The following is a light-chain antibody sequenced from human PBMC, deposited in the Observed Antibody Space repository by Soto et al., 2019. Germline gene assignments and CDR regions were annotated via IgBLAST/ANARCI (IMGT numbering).Light chain of an antibody. J-gene: IGKJ2*01. CDR2: GAS. CDR1: QSVSSN. CDR3: QQYNNWPPYT. V-gene: IGKV3-15*01. Sequence: EIVMTQSPATLSVSPGERATLSCRASQSVSSNLAWYQQKPGQAPRLLIYGASTRAAGIPARFSGSGSWTEFSFTISSLQSEDCAVDYCQQYNNWPPYTFGQGTKLEIK.